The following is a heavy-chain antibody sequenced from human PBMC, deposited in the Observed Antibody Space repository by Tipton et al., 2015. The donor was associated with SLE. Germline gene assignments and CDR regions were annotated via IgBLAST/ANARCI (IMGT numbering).Heavy chain of an antibody. CDR1: GVSISSYY. J-gene: IGHJ2*01. CDR2: IYYSGST. Sequence: LTCTVSGVSISSYYWSWIRQPPGKGLEWIGYIYYSGSTNYNPSLKSRVTLSVDTSKNQFSLKLSSVTAADTAVYYCARVGITGTTWDWYFDLWGRGTLVTVSS. V-gene: IGHV4-59*12. CDR3: ARVGITGTTWDWYFDL. D-gene: IGHD1-7*01.